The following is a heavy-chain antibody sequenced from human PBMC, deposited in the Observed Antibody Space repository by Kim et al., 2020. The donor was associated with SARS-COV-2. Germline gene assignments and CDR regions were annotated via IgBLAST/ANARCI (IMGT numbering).Heavy chain of an antibody. Sequence: RFTISRDNAKNSLYLQMNSLRAEDTAVYYCARDYRIAVADAYYYYYGMDVWGQGTTVTVSS. J-gene: IGHJ6*02. D-gene: IGHD6-19*01. CDR3: ARDYRIAVADAYYYYYGMDV. V-gene: IGHV3-11*06.